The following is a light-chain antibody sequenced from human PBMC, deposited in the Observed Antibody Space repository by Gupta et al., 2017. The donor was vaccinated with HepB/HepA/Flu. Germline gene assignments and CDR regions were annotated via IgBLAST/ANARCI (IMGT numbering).Light chain of an antibody. CDR1: QSVKNW. Sequence: DNHLAQFPSSLPASAGDRVTITCRASQSVKNWLAWYQQRPGKAPNLLIFKASTLESGVPSRFSGSGSGTDFTLTISSLQPDDFATYHCQQYNSYPYTFGQGTKLEIK. J-gene: IGKJ2*01. CDR3: QQYNSYPYT. CDR2: KAS. V-gene: IGKV1-5*03.